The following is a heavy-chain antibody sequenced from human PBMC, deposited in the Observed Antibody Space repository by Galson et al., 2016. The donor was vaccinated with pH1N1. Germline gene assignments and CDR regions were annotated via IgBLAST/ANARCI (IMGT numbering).Heavy chain of an antibody. CDR2: IKEDGSET. Sequence: SLRLSCAASGLTFSNYWMHWVRQVPGKGLEWVANIKEDGSETYYVDSVRGRFTISRDNPKNSLYLQMSSLRDEDTALYYCARAIGSRSAYWGQGVLVAVSS. CDR3: ARAIGSRSAY. V-gene: IGHV3-7*01. D-gene: IGHD3-16*02. J-gene: IGHJ4*02. CDR1: GLTFSNYW.